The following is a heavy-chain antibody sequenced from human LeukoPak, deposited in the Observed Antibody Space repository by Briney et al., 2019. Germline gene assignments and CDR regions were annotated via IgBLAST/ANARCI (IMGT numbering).Heavy chain of an antibody. CDR1: GFDFSSHA. CDR3: AKDLLRIYWRTFDS. Sequence: GGSLRLSCVASGFDFSSHAMTWVRQAPGKGLEWVSSFNDTGSSTYYADSVKGRFTISRDNSKNTLYLQMTNLRAEDTAVYFCAKDLLRIYWRTFDSWGQGALVIVSS. J-gene: IGHJ4*02. D-gene: IGHD3-10*01. CDR2: FNDTGSST. V-gene: IGHV3-23*01.